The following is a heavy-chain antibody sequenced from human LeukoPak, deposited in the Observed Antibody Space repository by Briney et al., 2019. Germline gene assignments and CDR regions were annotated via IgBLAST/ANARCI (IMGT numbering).Heavy chain of an antibody. CDR3: VISPPYYYYMDV. J-gene: IGHJ6*03. CDR1: GGSISSGDYY. V-gene: IGHV4-30-4*08. D-gene: IGHD3-10*01. Sequence: PSETLSLTCTVSGGSISSGDYYWSWIRQPPGKGLEWIGYIYYSGSTYYNPSLKSRVTISVDTSKNQFSLKLSSVTAADTAVYYCVISPPYYYYMDVWGKGTTVTVSS. CDR2: IYYSGST.